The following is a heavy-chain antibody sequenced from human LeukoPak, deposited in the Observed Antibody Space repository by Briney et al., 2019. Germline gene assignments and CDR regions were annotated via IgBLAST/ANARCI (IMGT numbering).Heavy chain of an antibody. CDR3: AKGRSTPAYFDY. Sequence: PGGPLRLSCAASGFTFSSYPMSWVRQSPGKGLEWVSAISGSGCSTYYADCVKGRFTISRDNSKHTLYLQMNSLRAEDTAVYYCAKGRSTPAYFDYWGQGTLVTVSS. CDR2: ISGSGCST. V-gene: IGHV3-23*01. CDR1: GFTFSSYP. J-gene: IGHJ4*02. D-gene: IGHD2-2*01.